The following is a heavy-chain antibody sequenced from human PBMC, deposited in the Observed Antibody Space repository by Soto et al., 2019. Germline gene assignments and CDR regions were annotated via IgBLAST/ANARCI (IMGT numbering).Heavy chain of an antibody. D-gene: IGHD4-4*01. CDR3: ARRMTTVTFYYYYYYGMDV. Sequence: GASVKVSCKASGYTFTSYDINWVRQATGQGLEWMGWMNPNSGNTGYAQKFQGGVTMTRNTSISTAYMELSSLRSEDTAVYYCARRMTTVTFYYYYYYGMDVWGQGTTVTVS. CDR1: GYTFTSYD. V-gene: IGHV1-8*01. CDR2: MNPNSGNT. J-gene: IGHJ6*02.